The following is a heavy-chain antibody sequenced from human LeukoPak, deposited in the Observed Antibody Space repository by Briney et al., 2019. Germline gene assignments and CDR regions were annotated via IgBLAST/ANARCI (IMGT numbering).Heavy chain of an antibody. CDR3: RSPPMVRGVIIDRDP. Sequence: GGSLRLSCAASGFTFSSYGMHWVRQAPGKGLEWVAVISYDGSNKYYADSVKGRFTISRDNSKNTLYLQMNSLRAEDTAVYYCRSPPMVRGVIIDRDPWGQGTLVTVSS. CDR1: GFTFSSYG. D-gene: IGHD3-10*01. J-gene: IGHJ5*02. CDR2: ISYDGSNK. V-gene: IGHV3-30*03.